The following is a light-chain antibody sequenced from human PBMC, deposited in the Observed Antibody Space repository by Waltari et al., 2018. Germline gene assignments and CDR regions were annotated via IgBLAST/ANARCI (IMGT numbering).Light chain of an antibody. J-gene: IGKJ4*01. Sequence: EIVLTQSPATLSLSPGERATLSCRASQSFSSSYLAWYQQKPGQAPRLLIYGASTRATGIPDRCSASGSGTDFTLTISRLEPEDVAVYYCQRYGSSFTFGGGTKVDIK. V-gene: IGKV3-20*01. CDR3: QRYGSSFT. CDR1: QSFSSSY. CDR2: GAS.